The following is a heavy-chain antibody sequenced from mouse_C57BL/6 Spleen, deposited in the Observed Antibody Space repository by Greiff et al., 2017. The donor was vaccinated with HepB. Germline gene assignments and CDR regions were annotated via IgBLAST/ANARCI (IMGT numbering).Heavy chain of an antibody. J-gene: IGHJ4*01. CDR1: GYAFSSSW. CDR2: IYPGDGDT. V-gene: IGHV1-82*01. D-gene: IGHD2-3*01. Sequence: VQLQQSGPELVKPGASVKISCKASGYAFSSSWMNWVKQRPGKGLEWIGRIYPGDGDTNYNGKFKGKATLTADKSSSTAYMQLSSLTSEDSAVYFCARPVIDDGYYYAIDYWGQGTSVTVSS. CDR3: ARPVIDDGYYYAIDY.